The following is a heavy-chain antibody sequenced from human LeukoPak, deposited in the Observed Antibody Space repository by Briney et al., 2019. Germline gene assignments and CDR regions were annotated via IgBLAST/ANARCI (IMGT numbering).Heavy chain of an antibody. CDR2: IIPILGIA. V-gene: IGHV1-69*04. CDR1: GYTFTSYA. D-gene: IGHD3-22*01. Sequence: ASVKVSCKASGYTFTSYAMHWVRQAPGQGLEWMGRIIPILGIANYAQKFQGRVTITADKSTSTAYMELSSLRSEDTAVYYCARDTMINAFDIWGQGTMVTVSS. CDR3: ARDTMINAFDI. J-gene: IGHJ3*02.